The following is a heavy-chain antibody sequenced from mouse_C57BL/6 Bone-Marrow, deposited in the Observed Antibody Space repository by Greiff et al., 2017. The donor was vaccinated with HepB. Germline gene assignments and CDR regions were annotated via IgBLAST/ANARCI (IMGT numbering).Heavy chain of an antibody. CDR3: TRLIYYYGSSYVPDY. J-gene: IGHJ2*01. Sequence: LVESGAELVRPGASVTLSCKASGYTFTDYEMHWVKQTPVHGLEWIGAIDPETGGTAYNQKFKGKAILTADKSSSTAYMELRSLTSEDSAVYYCTRLIYYYGSSYVPDYWGQGTTLTVSS. V-gene: IGHV1-15*01. CDR1: GYTFTDYE. CDR2: IDPETGGT. D-gene: IGHD1-1*01.